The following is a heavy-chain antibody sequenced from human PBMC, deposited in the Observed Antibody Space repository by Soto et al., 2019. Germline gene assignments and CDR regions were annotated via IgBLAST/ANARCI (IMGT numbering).Heavy chain of an antibody. CDR3: AREISGGGTLNWFDP. CDR2: VSPKSGGT. J-gene: IGHJ5*02. CDR1: GYNFSDYY. V-gene: IGHV1-2*02. Sequence: QVQLVQSAAEVKKPGASVKVSCKASGYNFSDYYIHWVRQPPGQGLEWLGWVSPKSGGTNYAQKFKGRVTMTRDTSSNTVYMDLSGLKSDDTAVFYCAREISGGGTLNWFDPWGQGTLVTVSS. D-gene: IGHD2-8*02.